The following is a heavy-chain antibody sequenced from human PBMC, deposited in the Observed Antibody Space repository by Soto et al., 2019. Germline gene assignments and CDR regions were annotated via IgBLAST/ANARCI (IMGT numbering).Heavy chain of an antibody. J-gene: IGHJ4*02. CDR3: ARNMTRTVVPYFDF. CDR2: IIPISGAA. V-gene: IGHV1-69*06. D-gene: IGHD1-7*01. Sequence: SVKVSCQGSGGTVSHYVVNWLRQAPGQGLEWMGRIIPISGAANYAQKFQGRVTITADKSTSTSYMELSSLRSEDTAVYYCARNMTRTVVPYFDFWGQGTLVTVSS. CDR1: GGTVSHYV.